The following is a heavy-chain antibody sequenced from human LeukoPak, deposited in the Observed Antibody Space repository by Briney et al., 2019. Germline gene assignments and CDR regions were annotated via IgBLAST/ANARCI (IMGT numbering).Heavy chain of an antibody. V-gene: IGHV1-18*01. CDR1: GYTFTSYG. D-gene: IGHD5-24*01. CDR2: ISAYNDNT. CDR3: ARGSSRDGYNSNWFDP. J-gene: IGHJ5*02. Sequence: ASVKVSCKASGYTFTSYGISWMRQAPGQGLEWMGWISAYNDNTNYAQKLQGRVTMTTDTSTSTAYMELRSLRSDDTAVYYCARGSSRDGYNSNWFDPWGQGTLVTVSS.